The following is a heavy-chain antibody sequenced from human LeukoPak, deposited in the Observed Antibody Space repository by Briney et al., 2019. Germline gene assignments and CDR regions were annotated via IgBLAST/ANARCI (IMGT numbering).Heavy chain of an antibody. CDR3: AKGSKEVLFTRDHYMDV. CDR2: ISSSSSYI. CDR1: GFTFSSYS. Sequence: PGGSLRLSCAASGFTFSSYSMNWVRQAPGRGLEWVSSISSSSSYIYYADSVKGRFTISRDNAKNSLYLQMNSLRAEDTAVYYCAKGSKEVLFTRDHYMDVWGKGTTVTISS. D-gene: IGHD3-3*01. J-gene: IGHJ6*03. V-gene: IGHV3-21*01.